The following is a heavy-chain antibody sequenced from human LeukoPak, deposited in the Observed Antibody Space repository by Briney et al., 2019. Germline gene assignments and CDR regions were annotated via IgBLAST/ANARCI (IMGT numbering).Heavy chain of an antibody. CDR1: GYTFTSYY. CDR2: INPSGGST. CDR3: ARELVGYFDY. J-gene: IGHJ4*02. V-gene: IGHV1-46*01. D-gene: IGHD6-13*01. Sequence: ASVKVSCKASGYTFTSYYMHWVRQAPGQGLEWMGIINPSGGSTSYAQKFQGRVTITTDESTSTAYMELSSLRSEDTAVYYCARELVGYFDYWGQGTLVTVSS.